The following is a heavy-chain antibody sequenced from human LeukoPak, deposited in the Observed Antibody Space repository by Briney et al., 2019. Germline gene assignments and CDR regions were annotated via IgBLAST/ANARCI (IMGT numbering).Heavy chain of an antibody. Sequence: GGSLRLSCTASGFTFGDYAMSWFRQAPGKGLEWVGFIRSKAYGGTTEYAASVKGRFTISRDDSKSIAYLQMNSLKTEDTAVYYCTSEWGYDFWSGYSACDRFAYWGQGTLVTVSS. CDR3: TSEWGYDFWSGYSACDRFAY. D-gene: IGHD3-3*01. CDR1: GFTFGDYA. V-gene: IGHV3-49*03. J-gene: IGHJ4*02. CDR2: IRSKAYGGTT.